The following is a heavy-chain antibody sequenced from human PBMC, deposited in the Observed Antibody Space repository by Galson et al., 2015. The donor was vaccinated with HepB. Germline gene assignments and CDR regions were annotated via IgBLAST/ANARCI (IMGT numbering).Heavy chain of an antibody. CDR2: ISSSSSYI. Sequence: SLRLSCAASGFTFSSYSMNWVRQAPGKGLEWVSSISSSSSYIYYADSVKGRFTISRDNAKNSLYLQMNSLRAEDTAVYYCARDVPVSIVLMVYAEQEGYWYFDLWGRGTLVTVSS. CDR1: GFTFSSYS. D-gene: IGHD2-8*01. J-gene: IGHJ2*01. V-gene: IGHV3-21*01. CDR3: ARDVPVSIVLMVYAEQEGYWYFDL.